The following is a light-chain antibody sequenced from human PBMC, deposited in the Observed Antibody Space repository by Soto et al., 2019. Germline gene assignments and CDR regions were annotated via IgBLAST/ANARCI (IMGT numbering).Light chain of an antibody. CDR1: SSNIGSNT. V-gene: IGLV1-44*01. J-gene: IGLJ3*02. CDR3: AAWDGSLDVVL. CDR2: SSN. Sequence: QSALTQPPSASGTPGQRVTISCSGSSSNIGSNTVNWYQHLPGSAPKLLIYSSNQRPSGVPDRFSGSKSGTSASLPISGLQSEDEADYYCAAWDGSLDVVLFGGGTKLTVL.